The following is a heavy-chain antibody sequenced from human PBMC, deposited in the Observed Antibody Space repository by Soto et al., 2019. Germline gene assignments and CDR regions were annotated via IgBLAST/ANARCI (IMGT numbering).Heavy chain of an antibody. Sequence: QVQLVESGGGVVQPGRSLRLSCAASGFTFSGYALHWARQAPGKGLEWVAVISYDGSNEYYADSVKGRFTISRDNSKNTLYLQMNSLRAEDTAVYYCAREPLSSTRTFYGIDVWGLGATVTVSS. D-gene: IGHD2-2*01. CDR3: AREPLSSTRTFYGIDV. J-gene: IGHJ6*02. CDR2: ISYDGSNE. V-gene: IGHV3-30-3*01. CDR1: GFTFSGYA.